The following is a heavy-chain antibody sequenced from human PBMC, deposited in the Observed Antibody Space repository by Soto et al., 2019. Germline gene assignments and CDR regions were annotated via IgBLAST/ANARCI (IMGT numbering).Heavy chain of an antibody. CDR1: GDSTSNSNYY. J-gene: IGHJ4*02. CDR2: IDYYGNT. V-gene: IGHV4-39*01. CDR3: VRGAKYRLQETYYFDY. D-gene: IGHD4-4*01. Sequence: QLQLQESGPGLVKPSETLSLSCSVSGDSTSNSNYYWGWIRQPPGRGLEWVGSIDYYGNTYYNPSVKSRVSVSVDTSKGQFSVRLTSMTAADTAVYYCVRGAKYRLQETYYFDYWGQGALVTVSS.